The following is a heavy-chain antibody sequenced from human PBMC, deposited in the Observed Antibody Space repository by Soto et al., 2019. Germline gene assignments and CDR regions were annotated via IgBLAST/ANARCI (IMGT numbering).Heavy chain of an antibody. CDR3: ARVRRIAVAGTGVGYYYYGMDV. J-gene: IGHJ6*02. CDR1: GFTFSSYA. Sequence: GGSLRLSCAASGFTFSSYAMHWVRQAPGKGLEWVAVISYDGSNKYYADSVKGRFTISRDNSKNTLYLQMNSLRAEDTAVYYCARVRRIAVAGTGVGYYYYGMDVWGQGTTVTVSS. D-gene: IGHD6-19*01. CDR2: ISYDGSNK. V-gene: IGHV3-30-3*01.